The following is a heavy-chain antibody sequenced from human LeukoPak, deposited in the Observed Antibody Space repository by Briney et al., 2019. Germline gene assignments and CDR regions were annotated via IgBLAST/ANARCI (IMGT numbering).Heavy chain of an antibody. Sequence: SETLSLTCTVSGGSISGYYWSWIRQPPGKGLEWIGYISYSGSTNYNPSLTSRVTISVHTSKNQFSLKLTSVTAADTAVYYCARHSICFDPWGQGTLVTVSS. CDR2: ISYSGST. CDR3: ARHSICFDP. V-gene: IGHV4-59*08. CDR1: GGSISGYY. J-gene: IGHJ5*02.